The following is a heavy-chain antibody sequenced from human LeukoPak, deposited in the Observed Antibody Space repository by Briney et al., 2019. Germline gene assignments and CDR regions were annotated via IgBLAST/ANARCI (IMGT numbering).Heavy chain of an antibody. Sequence: GGSLLHFCAVSGFRFSDHYMDWVRQAPGKGLEWVGRSRNKDHRYSTEYATSVKGRFTISRDESQNSLYLQMNSLKIEDTAIYYCVRGHASFDHWAQETLVTVS. J-gene: IGHJ4*02. V-gene: IGHV3-72*01. CDR2: SRNKDHRYST. CDR1: GFRFSDHY. CDR3: VRGHASFDH.